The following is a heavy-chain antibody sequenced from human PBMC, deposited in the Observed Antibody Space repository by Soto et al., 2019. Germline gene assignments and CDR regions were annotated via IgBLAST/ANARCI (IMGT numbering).Heavy chain of an antibody. Sequence: QVQLVGSGGGVVQPGRSLRLSCAASGFIFSTYTMHWVRQAPGKGLEWLTVMSYDGSQKYYADSVKGRLTISRDNSKNTLYLQMTSLRAEDTAVYHCAIAKSSSWHNFDYWGQGTLVTVSS. CDR1: GFIFSTYT. J-gene: IGHJ4*02. V-gene: IGHV3-30-3*01. CDR2: MSYDGSQK. CDR3: AIAKSSSWHNFDY. D-gene: IGHD6-13*01.